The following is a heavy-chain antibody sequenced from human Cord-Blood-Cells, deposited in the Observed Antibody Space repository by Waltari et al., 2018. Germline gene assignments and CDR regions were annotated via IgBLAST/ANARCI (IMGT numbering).Heavy chain of an antibody. J-gene: IGHJ4*02. V-gene: IGHV1-69*01. CDR1: GGTFSSYA. D-gene: IGHD2-21*01. Sequence: QVQLVQSGAEVKQPGSSVKVSCEASGGTFSSYAISWVRQAPGQGLEWMGGIIPIFGTANYAQKFQGRVTITADESTSTAYMELSSLRSEDTAVYYCARLRYCGGDCSDYWGQGTLVTVSS. CDR3: ARLRYCGGDCSDY. CDR2: IIPIFGTA.